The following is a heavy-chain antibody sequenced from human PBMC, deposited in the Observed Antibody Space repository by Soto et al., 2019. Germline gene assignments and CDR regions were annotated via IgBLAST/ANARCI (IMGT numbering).Heavy chain of an antibody. CDR3: GRWTSGSPDC. D-gene: IGHD1-26*01. J-gene: IGHJ4*02. V-gene: IGHV3-72*01. CDR1: GFTLSDHY. Sequence: EVQLVESGGGLVQPGGSLRLSCAASGFTLSDHYMDWVRQAPGKGLEWLGRTRNKANNYITEYATSVKGRFTISRDDSKYAVYLQLNSLKSEDPAVYYCGRWTSGSPDCWGQGTLVTVSS. CDR2: TRNKANNYIT.